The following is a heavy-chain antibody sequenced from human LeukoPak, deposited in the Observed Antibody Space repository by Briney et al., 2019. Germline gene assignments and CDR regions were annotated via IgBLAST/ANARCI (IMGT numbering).Heavy chain of an antibody. D-gene: IGHD7-27*01. J-gene: IGHJ6*02. CDR3: ARVKTNWGYYYYYGMDV. CDR2: ISSSSSTI. V-gene: IGHV3-48*02. CDR1: GFTFSSYS. Sequence: PGGSLRLSCAASGFTFSSYSMNWVRQAPGKGLEWVSYISSSSSTIYYADSVKGRFTISRDNAKNSLYLQMNSLRDEDTAVYYCARVKTNWGYYYYYGMDVWGQGTTVTVSS.